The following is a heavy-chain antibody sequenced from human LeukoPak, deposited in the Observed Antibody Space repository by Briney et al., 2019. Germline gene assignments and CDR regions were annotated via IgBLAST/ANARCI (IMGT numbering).Heavy chain of an antibody. V-gene: IGHV3-48*01. CDR2: ISSSSSTI. Sequence: PGGSLRLSCAASGFTFSSYSMNWVRQAPGKGLEWVSYISSSSSTIYYADPVKGRFTISRDNAKNSLYLQMNSLRAEDTAVYYCARDQDDFWSGYWGPYYFDYWGEGTLVTVSS. CDR1: GFTFSSYS. CDR3: ARDQDDFWSGYWGPYYFDY. D-gene: IGHD3-3*01. J-gene: IGHJ4*02.